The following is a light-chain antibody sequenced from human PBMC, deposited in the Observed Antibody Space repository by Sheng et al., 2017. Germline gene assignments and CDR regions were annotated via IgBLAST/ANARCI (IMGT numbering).Light chain of an antibody. Sequence: DIQLTQSPSFLSASVGDRVTITCRASRGIGTFLAWYQQKPGKAPKLLIYAASTLQTGVPSRFTGSGSGTEFTLTISSLQPEDFATYYCQQLSSYPRTFGQGTKVAIK. CDR1: RGIGTF. CDR2: AAS. CDR3: QQLSSYPRT. J-gene: IGKJ1*01. V-gene: IGKV1-9*01.